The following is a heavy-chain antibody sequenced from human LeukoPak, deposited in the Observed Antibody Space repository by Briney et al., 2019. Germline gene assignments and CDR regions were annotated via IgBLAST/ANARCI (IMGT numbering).Heavy chain of an antibody. CDR3: AKVHSRSAYYPIEVNWFDP. CDR1: GFTFSSYG. D-gene: IGHD3-10*01. Sequence: QPGGSLRLSCAASGFTFSSYGMHWVRQAPGKGLEWVAFIRYDGSNRYYPDSVKGRFTISRDNSKNTLYLQMNSLRAEDTAVYYCAKVHSRSAYYPIEVNWFDPWGQGTLVTVSS. J-gene: IGHJ5*02. V-gene: IGHV3-30*02. CDR2: IRYDGSNR.